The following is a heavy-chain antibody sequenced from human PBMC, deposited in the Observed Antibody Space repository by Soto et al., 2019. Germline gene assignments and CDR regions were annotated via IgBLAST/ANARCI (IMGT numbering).Heavy chain of an antibody. CDR3: AKAAVTAIQNYYYYGMDV. CDR2: IKTDASEK. J-gene: IGHJ6*02. Sequence: GGSLRLACAASGFTFSSYWRSWVRQAPGKGLEWVANIKTDASEKYYVDSVKGRLTISRDNSKNTLYLQMKSLRAEDTAVYYCAKAAVTAIQNYYYYGMDVWGQGTTVTVSS. V-gene: IGHV3-7*01. CDR1: GFTFSSYW. D-gene: IGHD2-21*02.